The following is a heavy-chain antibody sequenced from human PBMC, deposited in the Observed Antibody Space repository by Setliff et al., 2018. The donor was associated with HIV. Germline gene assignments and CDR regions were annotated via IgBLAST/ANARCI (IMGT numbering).Heavy chain of an antibody. CDR1: GYSISSGYY. V-gene: IGHV4-38-2*01. CDR2: IYHSGST. Sequence: KPSETLSLTCAVSGYSISSGYYWGWIRQPPGKGLEWIGSIYHSGSTSYNPSLKSRVTISLDTSKNQFSLRLSSVTAADTAVYYCARGVDPENNSGYPDYWGQGTLVTVSS. J-gene: IGHJ4*01. CDR3: ARGVDPENNSGYPDY. D-gene: IGHD3-22*01.